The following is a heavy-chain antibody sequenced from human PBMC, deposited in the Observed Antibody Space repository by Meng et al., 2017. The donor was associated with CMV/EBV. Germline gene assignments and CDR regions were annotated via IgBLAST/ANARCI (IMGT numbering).Heavy chain of an antibody. CDR1: GFTFSSYW. CDR2: ISSSGSTI. V-gene: IGHV3-48*04. D-gene: IGHD5-12*01. CDR3: AREGVAYYYYYGMDV. Sequence: GGSLRLSCAASGFTFSSYWMSWVRQAPGKGLEWVSYISSSGSTIYYADSVKGRFTISRDNAKNSLYLQMNSLRAEDTAVYYCAREGVAYYYYYGMDVWGQGTTVTVSS. J-gene: IGHJ6*02.